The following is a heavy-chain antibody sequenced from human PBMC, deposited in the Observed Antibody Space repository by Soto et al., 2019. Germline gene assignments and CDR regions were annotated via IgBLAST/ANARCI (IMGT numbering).Heavy chain of an antibody. J-gene: IGHJ5*02. V-gene: IGHV2-5*01. D-gene: IGHD1-26*01. CDR1: GFSHSTSGVA. Sequence: QITLKESGPTLVKPTQPLTLTCTLSGFSHSTSGVAVGWIRQPPGQALEWLGHIYWNDDKYYSTSLKSRLSHSKDTSKNQVVLTMTNVDPLDTGTYYCARLLSAALFSYDLWGQGTLVTVSS. CDR2: IYWNDDK. CDR3: ARLLSAALFSYDL.